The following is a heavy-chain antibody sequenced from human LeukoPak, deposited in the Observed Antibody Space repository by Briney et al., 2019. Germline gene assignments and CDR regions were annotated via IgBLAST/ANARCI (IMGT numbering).Heavy chain of an antibody. CDR2: ISAYNGNT. J-gene: IGHJ3*02. CDR3: ARGCGPGYSSAPNAFDI. CDR1: GGTFSSYA. V-gene: IGHV1-18*01. Sequence: ASVKVSCKASGGTFSSYAISWVRQAPGQGLEWMGWISAYNGNTNYAQKLQGRVTMTTDTSTCTAYMELRSLRSDDTAVYYCARGCGPGYSSAPNAFDIWGQGTMVTVSS. D-gene: IGHD6-19*01.